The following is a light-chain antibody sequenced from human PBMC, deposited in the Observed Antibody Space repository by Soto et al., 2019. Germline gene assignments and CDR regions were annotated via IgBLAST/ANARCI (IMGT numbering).Light chain of an antibody. CDR1: ESLSNL. CDR2: KAS. Sequence: DIQMTQSPSTLSASVGDRVTITCRASESLSNLLAWYQQKPGRAPDLLIYKASNLQSGVPSRFSVSASGTQFTLTINKLQPDDFAIYYCQQYKKFPWTFGRGTKVDIK. V-gene: IGKV1-5*03. J-gene: IGKJ1*01. CDR3: QQYKKFPWT.